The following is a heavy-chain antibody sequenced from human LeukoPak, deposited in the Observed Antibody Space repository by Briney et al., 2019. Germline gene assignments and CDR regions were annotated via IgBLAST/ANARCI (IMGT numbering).Heavy chain of an antibody. V-gene: IGHV3-30*02. CDR1: GFTFSSYG. Sequence: GGSLRRSCAASGFTFSSYGMHWVRQAPGKGLEWVAFIRYDGSNKYYADSVKGRFTISRDNSKNTLYLQMNSLRAEDTAVYYCATVHLTYCSSTSCYDAFDIWGQGTMVTVSS. CDR2: IRYDGSNK. J-gene: IGHJ3*02. D-gene: IGHD2-2*01. CDR3: ATVHLTYCSSTSCYDAFDI.